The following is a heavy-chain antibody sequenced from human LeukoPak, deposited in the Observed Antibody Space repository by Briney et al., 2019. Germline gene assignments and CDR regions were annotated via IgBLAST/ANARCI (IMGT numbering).Heavy chain of an antibody. CDR2: TYDRGGT. V-gene: IGHV4-59*08. J-gene: IGHJ4*02. CDR3: TRLARPGNGWSTFDS. Sequence: PSETLSLTCTISGGSIRNYYWNWIRQPPRQGREWIGYTYDRGGTSYNPSLESRVAISVDTSNNQFSLKVTSVTAADTAVYYCTRLARPGNGWSTFDSWGQGNQGSVSP. CDR1: GGSIRNYY. D-gene: IGHD6-19*01.